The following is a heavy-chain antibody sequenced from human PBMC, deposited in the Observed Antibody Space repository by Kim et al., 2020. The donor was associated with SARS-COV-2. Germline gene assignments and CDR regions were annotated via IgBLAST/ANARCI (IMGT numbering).Heavy chain of an antibody. CDR3: ARIPNYANYPNWFDP. D-gene: IGHD1-7*01. Sequence: GGSLRLSCAASGFTLSGYAMNWVRQAPGKGLEWVSAINGAGITTYYADSVKGWFTISRDNSRSTVSLQMSSLRVEDTAVYYCARIPNYANYPNWFDPWGQGTLVTVSS. J-gene: IGHJ5*02. CDR1: GFTLSGYA. CDR2: INGAGITT. V-gene: IGHV3-23*01.